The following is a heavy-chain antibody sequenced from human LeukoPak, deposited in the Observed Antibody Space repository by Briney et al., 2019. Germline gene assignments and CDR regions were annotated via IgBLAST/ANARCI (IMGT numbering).Heavy chain of an antibody. CDR1: GYTFTSYD. Sequence: ASVKVSCKASGYTFTSYDINWVRQATGQGLEWMGWMNPNSGNTNYAQKFQERVTITRDMSTSTAYMELSSLRSEDTAVYYCAADPNSSSWTGGEYWGQGTLVTVSS. J-gene: IGHJ4*02. D-gene: IGHD6-13*01. V-gene: IGHV1-8*03. CDR3: AADPNSSSWTGGEY. CDR2: MNPNSGNT.